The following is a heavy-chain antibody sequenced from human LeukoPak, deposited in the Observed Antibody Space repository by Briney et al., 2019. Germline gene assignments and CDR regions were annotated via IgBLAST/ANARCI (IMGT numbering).Heavy chain of an antibody. D-gene: IGHD1-26*01. V-gene: IGHV3-33*01. CDR1: GFTFSSYG. CDR3: ASDFSGSYGTDY. J-gene: IGHJ4*02. Sequence: GRSLRLSCAASGFTFSSYGMHWVRKAPGKGLEWVAVIWYDGSNKYYADSVKGRFTISRDNSKNTLYLQMNSLRAEDTAVYYCASDFSGSYGTDYWGQGTLVTVSS. CDR2: IWYDGSNK.